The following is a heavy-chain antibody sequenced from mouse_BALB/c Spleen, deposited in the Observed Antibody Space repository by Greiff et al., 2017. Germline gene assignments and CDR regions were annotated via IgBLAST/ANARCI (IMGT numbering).Heavy chain of an antibody. CDR1: GFTFSSFG. CDR3: ARGKNGNFFAY. J-gene: IGHJ3*01. D-gene: IGHD2-1*01. CDR2: ISSGSSTI. V-gene: IGHV5-17*02. Sequence: DVHLVESGGGLVQPGGSRKLSCAASGFTFSSFGMHWVRQAPEKGLEWVAYISSGSSTIYYADTVKGRFTISRDNPKNTLFLQMTSLRSEDTAMYYCARGKNGNFFAYWGQGTLVTVSA.